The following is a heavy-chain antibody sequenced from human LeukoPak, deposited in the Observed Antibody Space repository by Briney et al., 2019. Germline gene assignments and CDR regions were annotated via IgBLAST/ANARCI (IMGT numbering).Heavy chain of an antibody. CDR3: ARDRGLTTSGGVGFDY. D-gene: IGHD3-10*02. CDR2: VYYSGST. CDR1: GGYISSYY. V-gene: IGHV4-59*01. J-gene: IGHJ4*02. Sequence: SETLSLTCTVSGGYISSYYWSWIRQPPGKGLEWMGYVYYSGSTEYNPSLESRLIMSLDTSNNQFSLKLTSVTAADTAVYYCARDRGLTTSGGVGFDYWGQGTLVTVSS.